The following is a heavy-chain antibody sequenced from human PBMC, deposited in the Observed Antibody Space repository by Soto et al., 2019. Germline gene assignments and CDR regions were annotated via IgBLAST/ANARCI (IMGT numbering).Heavy chain of an antibody. CDR2: INAGNGNT. CDR3: ARVSANHYYYYGMDV. Sequence: GASVKVSCKASGYTFTSYAMHWVRQAPGQRLEWMGWINAGNGNTEYSQKFQGRVTITRDTSASTAYMELSSLRSEDTAVYYCARVSANHYYYYGMDVWGQGTTVTVSS. V-gene: IGHV1-3*01. D-gene: IGHD3-10*01. J-gene: IGHJ6*02. CDR1: GYTFTSYA.